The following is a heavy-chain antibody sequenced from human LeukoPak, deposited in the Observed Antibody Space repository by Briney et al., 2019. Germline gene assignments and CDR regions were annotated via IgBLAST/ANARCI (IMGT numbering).Heavy chain of an antibody. CDR1: GYTFATYG. CDR2: ISANTGKT. V-gene: IGHV1-18*01. D-gene: IGHD6-13*01. CDR3: AKVAGDRMDY. Sequence: GASVKVSCKASGYTFATYGFCCVRQAPGHGLEWMGWISANTGKTDYARKFQGRVTMTTDTSTSTAYMELRSLRPDDTAVYYCAKVAGDRMDYWGQGTLLTVSS. J-gene: IGHJ4*02.